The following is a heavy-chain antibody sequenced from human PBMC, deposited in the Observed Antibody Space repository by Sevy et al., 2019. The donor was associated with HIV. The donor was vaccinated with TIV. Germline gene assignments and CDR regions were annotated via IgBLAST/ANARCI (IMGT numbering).Heavy chain of an antibody. V-gene: IGHV3-72*01. Sequence: GGSLRLSCAASGFTFSDHYMDWVRQAPGKGLEWVGRTRNKANSYTTEYAASVKGRFTISRDDSKNSLYLQMNSLKTEDTAVYYCARVKTGATPRPEYYFDYWGQGTLVTVSS. D-gene: IGHD1-26*01. CDR1: GFTFSDHY. J-gene: IGHJ4*02. CDR3: ARVKTGATPRPEYYFDY. CDR2: TRNKANSYTT.